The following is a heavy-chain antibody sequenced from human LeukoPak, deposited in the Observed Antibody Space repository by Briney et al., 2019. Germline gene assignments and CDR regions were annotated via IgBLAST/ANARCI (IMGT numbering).Heavy chain of an antibody. CDR1: GGSFSGYD. D-gene: IGHD2-21*01. J-gene: IGHJ4*02. V-gene: IGHV4-34*01. Sequence: SETLSLTCTVYGGSFSGYDWDWIRQPPGKGLEWIGEINHSGSTNYNPSLKSRVTISVDTSKNQFSLKLSSVTAADTAVYYCARVGFRRVIGYWGQGTLVTVSS. CDR3: ARVGFRRVIGY. CDR2: INHSGST.